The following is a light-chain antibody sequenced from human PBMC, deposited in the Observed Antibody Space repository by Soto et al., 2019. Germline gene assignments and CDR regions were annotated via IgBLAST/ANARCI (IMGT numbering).Light chain of an antibody. CDR2: GVT. V-gene: IGLV2-14*01. Sequence: QSVLTQPASVSGSPGQSITISCTGSASDVAAYNYVSWYQQHPGKAPKLMIYGVTNRPSGVSNRFSGSKSGNTASLTISGLQAEDEADYFCSSYTTTTLEIFGTGTKVTVL. CDR3: SSYTTTTLEI. J-gene: IGLJ1*01. CDR1: ASDVAAYNY.